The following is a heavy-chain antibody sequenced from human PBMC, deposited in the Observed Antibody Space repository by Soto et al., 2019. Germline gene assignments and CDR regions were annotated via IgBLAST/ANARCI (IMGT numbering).Heavy chain of an antibody. CDR2: ISTSSGTI. CDR1: GFTFSNYS. Sequence: GGSLRLSCAASGFTFSNYSMNWVRQAPGKGLEWVSYISTSSGTIYYADSVKGRFTISRDNAKNSLYLQMNSLRAEDTAVYYCARVAPYGDSGVRVARRWFDPWGQGTLVTVSS. D-gene: IGHD4-17*01. V-gene: IGHV3-48*01. CDR3: ARVAPYGDSGVRVARRWFDP. J-gene: IGHJ5*02.